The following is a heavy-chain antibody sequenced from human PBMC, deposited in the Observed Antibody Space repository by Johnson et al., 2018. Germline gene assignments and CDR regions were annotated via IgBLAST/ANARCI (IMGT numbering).Heavy chain of an antibody. D-gene: IGHD4-17*01. J-gene: IGHJ3*02. Sequence: VQLVQSGGGLVQPGGSLRLSCAASGFTFSSYAMSWVRQAPGKGLEWVSAIGTAGDTYYPGSVKGRFTISRENAKNSLYLQMNSLRAGDTAVYYCARGLRAAFDIWGQGTMVTVSS. V-gene: IGHV3-13*01. CDR2: IGTAGDT. CDR3: ARGLRAAFDI. CDR1: GFTFSSYA.